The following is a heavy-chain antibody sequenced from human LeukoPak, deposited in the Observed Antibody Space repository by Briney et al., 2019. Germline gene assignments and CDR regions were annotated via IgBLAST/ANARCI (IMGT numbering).Heavy chain of an antibody. Sequence: SVKVSCKSSGGTFSSYAISWVRQAPGQGLEWMGVIIPIFGTANYAQKFQGRVTITADESTSTAYMELSSLRSEETAVYYCARGGRSGYRNDAFDIWGQGTMVTVSS. CDR2: IIPIFGTA. CDR3: ARGGRSGYRNDAFDI. CDR1: GGTFSSYA. V-gene: IGHV1-69*01. J-gene: IGHJ3*02. D-gene: IGHD5-18*01.